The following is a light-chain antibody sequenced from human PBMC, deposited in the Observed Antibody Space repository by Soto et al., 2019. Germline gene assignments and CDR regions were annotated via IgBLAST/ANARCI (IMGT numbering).Light chain of an antibody. CDR2: GAS. J-gene: IGKJ1*01. Sequence: EIVLTQSPGTLSLSPGESATLSCRASQSVSSSYLAWYQQKAGQAPRLLIHGASSRATGIPDRFSGSGSGKDFVLTISRLEPEDFAVYYCQKNGSSLWTFGQGTKVEIK. CDR1: QSVSSSY. V-gene: IGKV3-20*01. CDR3: QKNGSSLWT.